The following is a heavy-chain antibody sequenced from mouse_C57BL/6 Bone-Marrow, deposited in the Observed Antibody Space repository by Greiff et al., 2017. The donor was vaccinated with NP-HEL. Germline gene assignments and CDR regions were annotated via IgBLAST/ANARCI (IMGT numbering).Heavy chain of an antibody. CDR2: IYPGGGYT. Sequence: QVQLQQSGAELVRPGTSVKMSCKASGYTFTNYWIGWAKQRPGHGLEWIGDIYPGGGYTNYNEKFKGKATLTADKASSTAYMQFSSLTSEDSASYYGAIRGHYDRKCNYAMDYWGQGTSVTGSS. D-gene: IGHD2-4*01. CDR3: AIRGHYDRKCNYAMDY. J-gene: IGHJ4*01. CDR1: GYTFTNYW. V-gene: IGHV1-63*01.